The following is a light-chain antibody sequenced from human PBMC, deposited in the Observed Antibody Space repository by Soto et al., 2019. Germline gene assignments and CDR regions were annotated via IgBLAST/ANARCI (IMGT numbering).Light chain of an antibody. V-gene: IGKV3D-15*01. CDR2: GAS. CDR3: QQYNNWPRT. CDR1: QSVGSN. Sequence: EIVMTQSPATLSVSPGARATLSCRASQSVGSNLAWYQQKPGQAPRLLIYGASNRATGIPDRFSGSGSGTDFTLTISSLQPEDFATYYCQQYNNWPRTFGQGTKVDIK. J-gene: IGKJ2*01.